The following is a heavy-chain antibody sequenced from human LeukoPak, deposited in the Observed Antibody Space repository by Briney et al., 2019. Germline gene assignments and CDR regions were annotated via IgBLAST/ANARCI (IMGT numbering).Heavy chain of an antibody. CDR3: ARQRAYYYDSSGHYQGWFDP. V-gene: IGHV4-39*01. CDR2: IYYSGST. D-gene: IGHD3-22*01. J-gene: IGHJ5*02. Sequence: SETLSLTCTVSGGSISSSSYYWGWIRPPPGQGLEWIGSIYYSGSTYYKASLKSRVTISVDTSKNQFSLKLTSVTAADTAIYYCARQRAYYYDSSGHYQGWFDPWGQGTLVTVSS. CDR1: GGSISSSSYY.